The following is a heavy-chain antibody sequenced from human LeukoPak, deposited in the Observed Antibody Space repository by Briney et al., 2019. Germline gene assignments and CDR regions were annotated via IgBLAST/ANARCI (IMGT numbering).Heavy chain of an antibody. Sequence: PGGSLRLSCAASGFTFSSYAMHWVRQTPGKGLEWVAIISYDGSHKFYADFVKGRFTISRDNFKNTLSLQMNSLRAEDTAVYYCARDHRPKALVGAPLGYWGQGPLVPVPS. CDR1: GFTFSSYA. J-gene: IGHJ4*02. V-gene: IGHV3-30*04. D-gene: IGHD1-26*01. CDR3: ARDHRPKALVGAPLGY. CDR2: ISYDGSHK.